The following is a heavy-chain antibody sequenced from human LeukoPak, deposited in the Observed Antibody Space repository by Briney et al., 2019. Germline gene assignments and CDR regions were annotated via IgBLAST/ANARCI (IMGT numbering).Heavy chain of an antibody. CDR2: IVVGSGNS. J-gene: IGHJ3*02. Sequence: ASVKVSCKASGFTFTSSAMQWVRQARGQRLEWIGWIVVGSGNSNYAQKFQERVTITRDMSTSTAYMELSSLRSEDTAVYYCAADNRANDFWSGYHAFDIWGQGTMVTVSS. CDR1: GFTFTSSA. D-gene: IGHD3-3*01. CDR3: AADNRANDFWSGYHAFDI. V-gene: IGHV1-58*02.